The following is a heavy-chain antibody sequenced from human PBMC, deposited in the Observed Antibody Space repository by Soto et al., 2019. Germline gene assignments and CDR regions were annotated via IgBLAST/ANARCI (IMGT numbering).Heavy chain of an antibody. CDR2: MYYSGST. CDR3: ARGTFGVVKD. Sequence: QVQLQESGPGLVKPSETLSLTCTVSGGSISSYYWSWIRQHPGKGLEWIGYMYYSGSTNYNPSLKSRVTIAIDPSRNQFSLKLSSVTAADTAVYYCARGTFGVVKDWGKGTLVTVSS. V-gene: IGHV4-59*01. D-gene: IGHD3-3*01. CDR1: GGSISSYY. J-gene: IGHJ4*02.